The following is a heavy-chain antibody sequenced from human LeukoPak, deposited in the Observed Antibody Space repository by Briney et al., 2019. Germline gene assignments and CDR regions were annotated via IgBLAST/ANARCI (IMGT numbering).Heavy chain of an antibody. J-gene: IGHJ6*02. CDR2: IYTSGST. V-gene: IGHV4-4*07. CDR3: ARVSFECSSSSGLWGAYYYYGMDV. Sequence: SETLSLTCTVSGGSISSYYWSWIRQPAGKGLEWIGRIYTSGSTNYNPSLKSRVTLSVDTSTNPFSLKLSSVTAADPAVYYCARVSFECSSSSGLWGAYYYYGMDVCGQGTTVTVS. D-gene: IGHD6-6*01. CDR1: GGSISSYY.